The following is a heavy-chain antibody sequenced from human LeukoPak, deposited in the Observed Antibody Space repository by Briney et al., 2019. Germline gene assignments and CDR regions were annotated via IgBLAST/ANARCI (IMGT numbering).Heavy chain of an antibody. J-gene: IGHJ4*02. D-gene: IGHD3-22*01. Sequence: GGSLRLSCTASGFTFSSYGMNWVRQAPGKGLEWVSSISTSSSYIYYADSVKGRFTISRDNAKNSLYLHMNSLRAEDTALYYCAKANLYDNSGYYFHSWGQGTLVTVSS. CDR2: ISTSSSYI. CDR3: AKANLYDNSGYYFHS. V-gene: IGHV3-21*04. CDR1: GFTFSSYG.